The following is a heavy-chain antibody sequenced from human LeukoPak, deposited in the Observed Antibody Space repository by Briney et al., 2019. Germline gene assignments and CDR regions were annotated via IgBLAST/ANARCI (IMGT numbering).Heavy chain of an antibody. CDR2: INHSGST. Sequence: SETLSLTCAVYGGSFSGYYWSWIRQPPGKGLEWIGEINHSGSTNYNPSLKSRVTISVDTYKNQFSLKLSSVTAADTAVYYCARGPRRNIVVVTAMSYYFDYWGQGTLVTVSS. J-gene: IGHJ4*02. CDR3: ARGPRRNIVVVTAMSYYFDY. V-gene: IGHV4-34*01. D-gene: IGHD2-21*02. CDR1: GGSFSGYY.